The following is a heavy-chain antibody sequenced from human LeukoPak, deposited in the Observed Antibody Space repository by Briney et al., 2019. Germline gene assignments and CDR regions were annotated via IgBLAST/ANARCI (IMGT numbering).Heavy chain of an antibody. J-gene: IGHJ4*02. V-gene: IGHV3-74*01. CDR2: FISEGSRT. CDR3: ARGVTVAATTPFGY. Sequence: GGSLTLSCAASGFTLGIYSVQWVRQAPGRGLVWVSRFISEGSRTSYADSGKGRPSISRDKAKNTLYLQMHSLRAEDTAVYYCARGVTVAATTPFGYWGQGTLVTVSS. D-gene: IGHD2-15*01. CDR1: GFTLGIYS.